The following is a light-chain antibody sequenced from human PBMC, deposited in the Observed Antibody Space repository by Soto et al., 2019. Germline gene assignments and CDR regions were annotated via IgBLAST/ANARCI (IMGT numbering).Light chain of an antibody. CDR3: SSYTSITPPVV. J-gene: IGLJ2*01. V-gene: IGLV2-18*02. CDR2: EVS. CDR1: SSDVGSYNR. Sequence: QSALTQPPSVSGSPGQSVTISCTGTSSDVGSYNRVSWYQQPPGTAPKLMIYEVSNRPSGVPDRFSGSKSGNTASLTISGLQAEDEADYYCSSYTSITPPVVFGGGTQLTVL.